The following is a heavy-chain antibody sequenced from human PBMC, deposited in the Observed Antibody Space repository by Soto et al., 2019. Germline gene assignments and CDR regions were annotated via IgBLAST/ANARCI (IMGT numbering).Heavy chain of an antibody. D-gene: IGHD3-10*01. CDR1: GGSISSADYY. J-gene: IGHJ5*02. CDR2: IYYSGTT. CDR3: ARDPSPTLVRGLGWFDP. Sequence: PSETLSLTCTVSGGSISSADYYWNWIRQPPGKGLEWTGQIYYSGTTYYNPSLKSRVSILLDTSKNQFSLKLISVTAADTAVYYCARDPSPTLVRGLGWFDPWGQGTLVTVS. V-gene: IGHV4-30-4*01.